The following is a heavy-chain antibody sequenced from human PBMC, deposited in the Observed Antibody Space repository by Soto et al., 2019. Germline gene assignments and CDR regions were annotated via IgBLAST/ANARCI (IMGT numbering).Heavy chain of an antibody. D-gene: IGHD5-12*01. Sequence: EVQLLESGGGLVQPGGSLRLSCAASGFTFSNYAMSWVRQAPGKVLEWVALTSGGGSTTFHADYVKGRFTVSRDNSDKTLYLQRNSRIGDNTAVYCRRFFSVSGGKDYGGQSTLVTVYS. CDR1: GFTFSNYA. CDR3: RFFSVSGGKDY. J-gene: IGHJ4*02. CDR2: TSGGGSTT. V-gene: IGHV3-23*01.